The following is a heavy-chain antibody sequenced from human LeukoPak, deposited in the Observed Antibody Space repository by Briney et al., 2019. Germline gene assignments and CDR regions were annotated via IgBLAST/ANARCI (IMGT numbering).Heavy chain of an antibody. J-gene: IGHJ4*02. CDR1: GYSFSDYY. Sequence: ASVKVSCKASGYSFSDYYMHWVRQAPGQGLEWMGRIKPNSGGTNYAQKFQGRVTMTRDTSISTAYMELSRLRSDDTAVYYCARDKEGFGPLDWGQGTLVTVSS. CDR3: ARDKEGFGPLD. CDR2: IKPNSGGT. D-gene: IGHD3-10*01. V-gene: IGHV1-2*06.